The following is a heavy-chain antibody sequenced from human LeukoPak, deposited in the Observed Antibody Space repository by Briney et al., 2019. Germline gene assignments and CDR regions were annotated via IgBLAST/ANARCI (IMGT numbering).Heavy chain of an antibody. V-gene: IGHV3-21*04. CDR3: AKVGGYYDSSGPLGGFDY. D-gene: IGHD3-22*01. CDR2: VDGLSETI. Sequence: GGSLRLSCVASGYTFSQYSMNWVRQSPGKGLEWLSAVDGLSETIYYADSVKGRFTISRDNAKNSLYLQMNSLRAEDTAIYYCAKVGGYYDSSGPLGGFDYWGQGALVTVSS. CDR1: GYTFSQYS. J-gene: IGHJ4*02.